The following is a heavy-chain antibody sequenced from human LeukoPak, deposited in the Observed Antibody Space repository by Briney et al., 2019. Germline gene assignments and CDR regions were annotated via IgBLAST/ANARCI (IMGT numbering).Heavy chain of an antibody. CDR3: AKSGSGWYYFDY. V-gene: IGHV3-23*01. Sequence: GGSLRLSCAASGFTFSSYAMSWVRQAPGKGLEWVSAIRGSGGSTYYADSVKGRFTISRDNSKNTLYLQMNSLRAEDTAVYYCAKSGSGWYYFDYWGQGTLVTVSS. CDR1: GFTFSSYA. D-gene: IGHD6-19*01. J-gene: IGHJ4*02. CDR2: IRGSGGST.